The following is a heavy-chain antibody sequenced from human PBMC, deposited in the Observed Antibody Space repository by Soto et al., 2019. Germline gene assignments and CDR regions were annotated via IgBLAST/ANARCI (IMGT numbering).Heavy chain of an antibody. CDR3: YSSGW. J-gene: IGHJ4*02. V-gene: IGHV3-30*04. CDR2: VSDDGVTK. Sequence: QVQLVESGGGVVQPGRSLRLSCAASGFTFGSFAMHWVRQAPGKGLEWVALVSDDGVTKYYADSVTGRFTISRDNSKNTLYLEMNRLRTEDTAVYFGYSSGWWGQGTLVTVSS. CDR1: GFTFGSFA. D-gene: IGHD6-19*01.